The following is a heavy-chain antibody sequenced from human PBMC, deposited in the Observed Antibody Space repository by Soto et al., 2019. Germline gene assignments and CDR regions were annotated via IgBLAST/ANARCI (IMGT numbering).Heavy chain of an antibody. CDR1: GFTFSSYA. Sequence: GGSLRLSCAASGFTFSSYAMSWVRQAPGKGLEWVSAISGSGGSTYYADSVKGRFTISRDNSKNTLYLQMNSLRAEDTAVYYCAKVLASRYASSSGVGFDPWGQGTLVTVSS. CDR2: ISGSGGST. V-gene: IGHV3-23*01. CDR3: AKVLASRYASSSGVGFDP. D-gene: IGHD6-6*01. J-gene: IGHJ5*02.